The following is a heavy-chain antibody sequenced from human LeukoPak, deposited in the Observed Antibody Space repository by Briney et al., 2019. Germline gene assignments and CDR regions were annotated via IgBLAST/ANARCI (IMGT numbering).Heavy chain of an antibody. CDR1: GGTFSSYA. CDR3: ASTGYSSGWYVGWFDP. CDR2: INPNSGGT. V-gene: IGHV1-2*02. Sequence: ASVKVSCKASGGTFSSYAISWVRQAPGQGLEWMGWINPNSGGTNYAQKFQGRVTMTRDTSISTAYMELSRLRSDDTAVYYCASTGYSSGWYVGWFDPWGQGTLVTVSS. D-gene: IGHD6-19*01. J-gene: IGHJ5*02.